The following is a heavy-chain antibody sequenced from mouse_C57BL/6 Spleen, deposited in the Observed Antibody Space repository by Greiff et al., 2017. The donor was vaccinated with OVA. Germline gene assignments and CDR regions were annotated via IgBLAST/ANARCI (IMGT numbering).Heavy chain of an antibody. CDR3: ARRSNWAMDY. CDR2: IDPSDSYT. CDR1: GYTFTSYW. J-gene: IGHJ4*01. Sequence: QVQLQQPGAELVRPGTSVKLSCKASGYTFTSYWMHWVKQRPGQGLEWIGVIDPSDSYTNYNQKFKGKATLTVDTSSSTAYMQLSSLTSEDSAVYYCARRSNWAMDYWGQGTSVTVSS. D-gene: IGHD2-5*01. V-gene: IGHV1-59*01.